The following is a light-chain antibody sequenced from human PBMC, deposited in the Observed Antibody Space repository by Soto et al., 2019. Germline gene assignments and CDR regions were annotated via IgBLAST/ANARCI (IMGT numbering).Light chain of an antibody. CDR2: GAS. J-gene: IGKJ3*01. CDR3: QQYGSSFT. Sequence: DIVLTQAPGTLSFSPGERATLPCRASQSVSSSYLAWYQQKPGQAPRLLIYGASSRATGIPDRFSGSGSGTDFTLTISRLEPEDFAVYYCQQYGSSFTFGPGTKVDIK. V-gene: IGKV3-20*01. CDR1: QSVSSSY.